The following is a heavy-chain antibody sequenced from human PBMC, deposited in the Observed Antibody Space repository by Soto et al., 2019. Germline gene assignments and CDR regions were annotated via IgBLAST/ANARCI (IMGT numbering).Heavy chain of an antibody. CDR3: ARVFPSYCGGDCSYFDS. D-gene: IGHD2-21*02. CDR1: GGSVNSYY. J-gene: IGHJ4*02. V-gene: IGHV4-59*02. CDR2: IFYSGST. Sequence: ASETLSLTCTVSGGSVNSYYWSWIRQPPGKGLEWIGYIFYSGSTKSNPSLKSRVTMSVDMSKNQFSLRLTSVTAADTAVYYCARVFPSYCGGDCSYFDSWAREPWSPSPQ.